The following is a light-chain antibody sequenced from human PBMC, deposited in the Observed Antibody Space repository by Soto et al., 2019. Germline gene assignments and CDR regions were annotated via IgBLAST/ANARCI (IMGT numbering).Light chain of an antibody. CDR3: QQRSSWPPIT. CDR1: QSVSRSD. CDR2: GAS. J-gene: IGKJ5*01. V-gene: IGKV3D-20*02. Sequence: EIVLTQSPGTLSLSPGERATLSCRASQSVSRSDLAWYQQKPGQAPRLLIYGASSRATGIPDRFSGSGSGTDFTLTISSLEPEDLAVYYCQQRSSWPPITVGQWTRLEVK.